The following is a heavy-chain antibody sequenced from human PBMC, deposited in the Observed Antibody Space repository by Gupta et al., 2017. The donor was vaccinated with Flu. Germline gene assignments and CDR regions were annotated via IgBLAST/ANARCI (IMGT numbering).Heavy chain of an antibody. Sequence: QEQVVESGGGVVQPGRSLRLSCAASGFRFSNYGMHWVRQAPGKGLEWVAVISYDGSNKYYADSVKGRFTISRDNSKNTLYLQMNSLRTEDTAVYYCAKDWKWNRNIYGMNVWGQGTTVTVSS. CDR3: AKDWKWNRNIYGMNV. J-gene: IGHJ6*02. V-gene: IGHV3-30*18. D-gene: IGHD1-1*01. CDR2: ISYDGSNK. CDR1: GFRFSNYG.